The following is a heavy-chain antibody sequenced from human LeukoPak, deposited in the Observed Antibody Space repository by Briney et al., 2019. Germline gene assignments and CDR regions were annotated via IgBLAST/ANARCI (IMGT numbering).Heavy chain of an antibody. V-gene: IGHV3-15*05. Sequence: GGSLRLSCPASGFPFNNALMTWVRQAPGKGLEWIGHIKSRTDGGTTDYAAPVKGRFTISRDDSESTLFLLMNSLKTEDTAVYYCTTVLQFFQGDYCYYMDVWGKGTTVTVSS. D-gene: IGHD3-3*01. CDR2: IKSRTDGGTT. CDR1: GFPFNNAL. CDR3: TTVLQFFQGDYCYYMDV. J-gene: IGHJ6*03.